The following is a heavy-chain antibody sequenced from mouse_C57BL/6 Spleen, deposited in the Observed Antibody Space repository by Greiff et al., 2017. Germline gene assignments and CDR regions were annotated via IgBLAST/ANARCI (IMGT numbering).Heavy chain of an antibody. CDR3: ARRTPDAY. J-gene: IGHJ3*01. CDR2: INPNNGGT. Sequence: VQLQQSGPELVKPGASVKISCKASGYTFTDYYMNWVKQSHGKSLEWIGDINPNNGGTSYNQKFKGKATLTVDKSSSTAYMELRSLTSEDSAVYYCARRTPDAYWGQGTLVTVSA. V-gene: IGHV1-26*01. CDR1: GYTFTDYY.